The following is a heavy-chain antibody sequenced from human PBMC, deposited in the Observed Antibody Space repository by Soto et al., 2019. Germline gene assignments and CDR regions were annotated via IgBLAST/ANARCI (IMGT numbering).Heavy chain of an antibody. CDR3: ARGNYYGSGSYRGFGHSWFDP. Sequence: QVQLVQSGAEVKKPGASVKVSCKASGYTFTSYDINWVRQATGQGLEWMGWMNSNSGNTGYAQKFQGSVTMTRNTSISTAYMELSSLRSVDTAVYYCARGNYYGSGSYRGFGHSWFDPWGQGTLVTVSS. D-gene: IGHD3-10*01. J-gene: IGHJ5*02. V-gene: IGHV1-8*01. CDR1: GYTFTSYD. CDR2: MNSNSGNT.